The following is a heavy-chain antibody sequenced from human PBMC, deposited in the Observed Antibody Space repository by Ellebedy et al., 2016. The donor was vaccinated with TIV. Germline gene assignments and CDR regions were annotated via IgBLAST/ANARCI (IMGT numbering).Heavy chain of an antibody. J-gene: IGHJ4*02. CDR3: ARASTSYYESAGGPFDY. V-gene: IGHV1-69*13. D-gene: IGHD3-16*01. Sequence: ASVKVSCKASGGTFRNYFMNWVRQAPGQGLEWMGGIIPIFGTANYAQKFQGRVTITADESTSTAYMELSSLRSDDTAVYFCARASTSYYESAGGPFDYWGQGTLVTVSS. CDR1: GGTFRNYF. CDR2: IIPIFGTA.